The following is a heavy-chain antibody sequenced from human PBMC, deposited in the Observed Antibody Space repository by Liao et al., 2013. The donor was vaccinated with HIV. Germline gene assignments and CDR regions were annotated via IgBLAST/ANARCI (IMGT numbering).Heavy chain of an antibody. V-gene: IGHV4-4*07. D-gene: IGHD5/OR15-5a*01. CDR3: ARGVPPDF. CDR1: GGSINNHY. J-gene: IGHJ4*02. CDR2: IYTSGNT. Sequence: QVQLQESGPGLVKPSETLSLTCAVSGGSINNHYWNWIRQPAGRGLEWIGRIYTSGNTNYNPSLKNRVTLSLDTSKNQISLKLNSVTAADTAVYFCARGVPPDFWGQGTLVTVST.